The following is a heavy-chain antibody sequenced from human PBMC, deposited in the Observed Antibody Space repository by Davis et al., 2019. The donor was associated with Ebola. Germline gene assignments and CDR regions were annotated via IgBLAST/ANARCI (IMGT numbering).Heavy chain of an antibody. CDR1: AFTFSLFA. Sequence: GESLKISCAASAFTFSLFAMHWVRQAPGKGLQWVAVVSYDGRHKYYADSVKGRFTISRGNSKNTLYLQMNSLRAEDTAVYYCARSIAAAVLGWIDYWGQGTLVTVSS. CDR3: ARSIAAAVLGWIDY. D-gene: IGHD6-13*01. J-gene: IGHJ4*02. V-gene: IGHV3-30*04. CDR2: VSYDGRHK.